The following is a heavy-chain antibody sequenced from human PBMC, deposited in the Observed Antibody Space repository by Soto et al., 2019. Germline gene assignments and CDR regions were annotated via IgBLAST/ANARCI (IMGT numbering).Heavy chain of an antibody. D-gene: IGHD5-12*01. Sequence: ASVKVSCKASGYTFTGYYMHWVRQAPGQGLEWMGWINPNSGGTNYAQKFQGRVTMTRDTSISTAYMELSRLRSDDTAVYYCARVGMRYSGYDPFDYYYYYGMDVWGQGTTVTVSS. V-gene: IGHV1-2*02. J-gene: IGHJ6*02. CDR3: ARVGMRYSGYDPFDYYYYYGMDV. CDR2: INPNSGGT. CDR1: GYTFTGYY.